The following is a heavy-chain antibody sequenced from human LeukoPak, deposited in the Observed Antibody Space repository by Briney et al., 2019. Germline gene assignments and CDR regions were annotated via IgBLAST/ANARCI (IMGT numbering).Heavy chain of an antibody. CDR1: GFTFGDYA. CDR2: IRSKAYGGTT. D-gene: IGHD1/OR15-1a*01. Sequence: GGSLRLSCTASGFTFGDYAMSWFRQAPGKGLEWVGFIRSKAYGGTTEYAASVKGRFTISRDDSKSIAYLQMNSLKTEDTAVYYCSPINPQLEQGGYWGQGTLVTVSS. J-gene: IGHJ4*02. CDR3: SPINPQLEQGGY. V-gene: IGHV3-49*03.